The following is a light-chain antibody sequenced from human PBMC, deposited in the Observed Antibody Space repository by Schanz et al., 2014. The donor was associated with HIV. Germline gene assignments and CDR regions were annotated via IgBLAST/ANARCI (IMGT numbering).Light chain of an antibody. J-gene: IGKJ5*01. V-gene: IGKV1-39*01. CDR3: QQSYTTPSIT. CDR2: AAT. CDR1: QNISDH. Sequence: DIQMTQTPSSLSASVGDRVTITCRASQNISDHLTWYQQKAGRPPNVLIYAATTSHSGVPSRFSGRGSGTDFTLTISNLQPVDFAHYFCQQSYTTPSITFGQGTRLETK.